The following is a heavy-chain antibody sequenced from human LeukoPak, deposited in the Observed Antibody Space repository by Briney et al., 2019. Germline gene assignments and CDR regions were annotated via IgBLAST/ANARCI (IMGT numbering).Heavy chain of an antibody. Sequence: SETLSLTCTVPGRSISSSTYYWGWIRRPPGKGLQWIGSIYYSGSTYYNPSLKSRVTVSVATSKNQFSLKLSSVTAADTAVYYCVRGSTLRHYQYWGQGTLVTVSS. CDR2: IYYSGST. V-gene: IGHV4-39*01. CDR3: VRGSTLRHYQY. CDR1: GRSISSSTYY. J-gene: IGHJ4*02. D-gene: IGHD3-16*01.